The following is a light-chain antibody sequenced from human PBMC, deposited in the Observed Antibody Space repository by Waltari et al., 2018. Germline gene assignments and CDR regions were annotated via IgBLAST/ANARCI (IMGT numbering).Light chain of an antibody. CDR3: QQYNTYST. V-gene: IGKV1-5*03. CDR1: QSVSSW. J-gene: IGKJ1*01. CDR2: KAS. Sequence: DIQMTQFPSTLSASVGDRVTITCRASQSVSSWLAWYQQKPGKAPKLLIYKASTLEGGVPSIFSGSGSGTEFTLTISSLQPDDFATYYCQQYNTYSTFGQGTKVDIK.